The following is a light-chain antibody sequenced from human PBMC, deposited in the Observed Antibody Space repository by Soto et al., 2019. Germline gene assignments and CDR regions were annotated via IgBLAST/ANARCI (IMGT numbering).Light chain of an antibody. CDR3: QQSYSTPWT. Sequence: DIQMTQSPSSLSASVGDRVTITCRANQSVAKYVNWYQQKPGQAPNLLIYTSSNLQSGVPSRFTGSGFATDFSLTISSLQPEDFASYYCQQSYSTPWTFGQGTKVEIK. CDR2: TSS. V-gene: IGKV1-39*01. J-gene: IGKJ1*01. CDR1: QSVAKY.